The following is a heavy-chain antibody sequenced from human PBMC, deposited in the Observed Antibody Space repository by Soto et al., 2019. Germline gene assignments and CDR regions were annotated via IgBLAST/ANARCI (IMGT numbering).Heavy chain of an antibody. D-gene: IGHD3-22*01. Sequence: GGSLRLSCAASGFTFSNYAMHWVRQAPGKGLEWVAIISYDGSDKDYADSVKGRFTISRDNSRNTLFLQMNSLRAEDTAVYYCARDYYKYYDSSGYYRSPAYWGQGTLVTVSS. CDR3: ARDYYKYYDSSGYYRSPAY. CDR2: ISYDGSDK. CDR1: GFTFSNYA. J-gene: IGHJ4*02. V-gene: IGHV3-30*19.